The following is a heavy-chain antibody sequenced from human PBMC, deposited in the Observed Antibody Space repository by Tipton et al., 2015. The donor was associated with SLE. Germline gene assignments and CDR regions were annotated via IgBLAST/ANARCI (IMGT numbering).Heavy chain of an antibody. CDR1: GASISSYY. D-gene: IGHD3-3*01. CDR3: ARDFFDFRFDP. J-gene: IGHJ5*02. V-gene: IGHV4-59*01. CDR2: VYYTGSA. Sequence: TLSLTCSVSGASISSYYWSWIRQPPGKGLEWLGSVYYTGSAFYNPSLKSRVTISVDTSKNQFSLRLTSVTAADTAVYYCARDFFDFRFDPWGQETLVTVSS.